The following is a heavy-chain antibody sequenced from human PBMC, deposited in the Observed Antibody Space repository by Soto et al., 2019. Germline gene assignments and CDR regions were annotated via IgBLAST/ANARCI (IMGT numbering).Heavy chain of an antibody. CDR1: GFIFSSNG. CDR2: IWYDGSNK. V-gene: IGHV3-33*01. J-gene: IGHJ4*02. D-gene: IGHD3-16*01. CDR3: ARWGWGKNTDY. Sequence: QVQLVESGGGVVQPGTSLRLSCAASGFIFSSNGMRWVRQAPGKGLEWVAVIWYDGSNKYYADSVKGRFTISRDNSKNTLYLQMNSLRADDTAVYYCARWGWGKNTDYWGQGTLVTVSS.